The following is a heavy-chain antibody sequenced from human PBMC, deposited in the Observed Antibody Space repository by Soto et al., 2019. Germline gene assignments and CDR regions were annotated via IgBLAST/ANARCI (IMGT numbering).Heavy chain of an antibody. Sequence: GGSLRLSCAASGFTFSTYGMSWVRQAPGKGLEWVSGIGGGGDSGSTYYADSVKGRFTISRDNSKNTLYLQMNSLRAEDTAVYYCAKGVSNYDYWGQGTLVTVSS. V-gene: IGHV3-23*01. J-gene: IGHJ4*02. D-gene: IGHD4-4*01. CDR2: IGGGGDSGST. CDR3: AKGVSNYDY. CDR1: GFTFSTYG.